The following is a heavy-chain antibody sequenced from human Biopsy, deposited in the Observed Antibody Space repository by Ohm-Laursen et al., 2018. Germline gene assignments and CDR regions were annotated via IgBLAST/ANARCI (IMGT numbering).Heavy chain of an antibody. CDR1: GYSFTKYY. D-gene: IGHD3-9*01. CDR2: INPTGGTT. V-gene: IGHV1-46*01. CDR3: ARDETGSSVFGPYYYGMDV. Sequence: SVKVSCKASGYSFTKYYINWVRQAPGQGLEWMGIINPTGGTTSYAEKFQGRVTLTRDTSTGTVYLELNSLIYEDTALYYCARDETGSSVFGPYYYGMDVWGQGTTVTASS. J-gene: IGHJ6*02.